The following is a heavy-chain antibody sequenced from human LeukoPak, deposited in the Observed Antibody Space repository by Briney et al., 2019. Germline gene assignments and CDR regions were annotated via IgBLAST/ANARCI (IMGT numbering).Heavy chain of an antibody. D-gene: IGHD3-10*01. CDR2: IHHSGGT. CDR3: ARATASGSGRAYDH. CDR1: GGSIRSYY. J-gene: IGHJ4*02. Sequence: SETLSLTCTVSGGSIRSYYWSWVRQPPGKRLEWIGEIHHSGGTNSNPSLKNRLTMSMDMSKNQFSLNLKSVTAADTAVYYCARATASGSGRAYDHWAQGNLVPVSS. V-gene: IGHV4-34*01.